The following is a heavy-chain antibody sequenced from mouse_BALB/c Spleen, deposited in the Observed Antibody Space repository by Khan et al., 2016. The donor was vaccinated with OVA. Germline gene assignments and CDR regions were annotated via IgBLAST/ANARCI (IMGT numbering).Heavy chain of an antibody. D-gene: IGHD2-2*01. J-gene: IGHJ3*01. V-gene: IGHV5-6-2*01. CDR3: TRHYGDDGEFDY. CDR1: GFTFSSYY. CDR2: IKNNGGKI. Sequence: EVELVESGGGLVKLGGSLKLSCAASGFTFSSYYMSWVRQTPGKRLELVAAIKNNGGKIYYPDTVKGRFTISRDTANYTLYLQMNSLKSEDTAMYYCTRHYGDDGEFDYWGQGTLVTVSA.